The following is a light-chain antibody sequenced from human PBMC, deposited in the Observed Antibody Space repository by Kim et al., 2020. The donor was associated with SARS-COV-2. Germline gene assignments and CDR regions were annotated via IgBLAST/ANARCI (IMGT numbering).Light chain of an antibody. Sequence: TSIGDRVTITCRANQGISNYLAWYQQKPGKVPRLLIYAASTLQSGVPSRFSGSGSGTEFTLTISSLQPEDVATYYCQRYNTAPLIFGGGTKVDIK. CDR2: AAS. V-gene: IGKV1-27*01. CDR3: QRYNTAPLI. CDR1: QGISNY. J-gene: IGKJ4*01.